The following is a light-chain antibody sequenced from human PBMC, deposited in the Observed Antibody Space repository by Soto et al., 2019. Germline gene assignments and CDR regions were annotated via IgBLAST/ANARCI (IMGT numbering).Light chain of an antibody. Sequence: EIVLTQSPGTLSFSPGERATLSCRASQSLNSNYLAWHQQKPGQAPRLLIYDTFSRATGIPDRFSGSGSGTDFTLTTSRLEPEDFAVYFCQQYDYLITFGQGTRLEIK. CDR2: DTF. V-gene: IGKV3-20*01. CDR3: QQYDYLIT. J-gene: IGKJ5*01. CDR1: QSLNSNY.